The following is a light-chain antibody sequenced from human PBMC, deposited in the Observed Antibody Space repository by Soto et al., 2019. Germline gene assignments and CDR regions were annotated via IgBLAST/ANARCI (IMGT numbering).Light chain of an antibody. CDR1: SSNVGSYDL. Sequence: QSALTQPASVSGSPGQSITISCTGTSSNVGSYDLVSWYQQHPGEAPKLMIYEGTKRPSGVSNRFSGSKSANTASLTISGLQPEDAADYYCCSSAGSGSLVFGGGTKLTVL. V-gene: IGLV2-23*01. J-gene: IGLJ2*01. CDR3: CSSAGSGSLV. CDR2: EGT.